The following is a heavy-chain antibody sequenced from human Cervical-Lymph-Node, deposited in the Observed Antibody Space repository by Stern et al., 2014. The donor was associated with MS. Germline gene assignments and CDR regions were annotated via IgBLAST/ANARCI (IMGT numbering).Heavy chain of an antibody. J-gene: IGHJ4*02. CDR2: IYPGDSET. CDR1: GYRFTNNW. Sequence: VQLVQSGAEVKKPGESLRISCEVSGYRFTNNWIGWVRQMPGKGLEWMGIIYPGDSETRYSPVFPGPVTILVGKSNTTAYLQWSSLKASDTAIYYCARRGDGYMGIDYWGQGTLVTVSS. D-gene: IGHD5-24*01. CDR3: ARRGDGYMGIDY. V-gene: IGHV5-51*01.